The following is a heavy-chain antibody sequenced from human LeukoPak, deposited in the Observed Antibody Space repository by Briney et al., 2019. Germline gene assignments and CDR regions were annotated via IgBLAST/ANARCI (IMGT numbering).Heavy chain of an antibody. Sequence: GASVKVSCKSSGYTFSGYYMHWVRQAPGQGLEWMGWINPDNGGTNYAQKFQGRVTMTRDTSINTAYMELRRLKYDDTAVYYCARSEYSYGADAFDIWGQGTMVTVSS. D-gene: IGHD5-18*01. J-gene: IGHJ3*02. CDR3: ARSEYSYGADAFDI. CDR2: INPDNGGT. V-gene: IGHV1-2*02. CDR1: GYTFSGYY.